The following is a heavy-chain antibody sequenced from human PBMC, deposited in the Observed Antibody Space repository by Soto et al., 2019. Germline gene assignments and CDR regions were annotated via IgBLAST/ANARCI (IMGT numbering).Heavy chain of an antibody. CDR3: TREQSDDNYFDP. Sequence: PSETLSLTCTVSGGSISSPYRTWIRQSPGKGLEWLGYIYYSGSPNYNPSLESRVTISEDTSKNQFSLKLISVTAADTAVYYCTREQSDDNYFDPWGQGTLVTVS. CDR1: GGSISSPY. D-gene: IGHD6-19*01. V-gene: IGHV4-59*11. J-gene: IGHJ5*02. CDR2: IYYSGSP.